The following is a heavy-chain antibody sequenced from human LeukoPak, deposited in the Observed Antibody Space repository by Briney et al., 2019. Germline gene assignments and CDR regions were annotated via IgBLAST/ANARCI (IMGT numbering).Heavy chain of an antibody. V-gene: IGHV3-21*01. J-gene: IGHJ4*02. CDR3: ARDPYGSGEFDY. CDR1: GFTFSSYS. Sequence: GGSLRLSCAASGFTFSSYSMNWVRQAPGKGLEWVSSISSSSNYIYYADSVKGRFTISRDNAKNSLYLQMNSLRAEDTAVYYCARDPYGSGEFDYWGQGTLVTVSS. CDR2: ISSSSNYI. D-gene: IGHD3-10*01.